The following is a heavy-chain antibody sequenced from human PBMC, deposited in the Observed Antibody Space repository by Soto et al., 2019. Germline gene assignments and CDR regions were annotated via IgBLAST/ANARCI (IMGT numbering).Heavy chain of an antibody. J-gene: IGHJ6*01. CDR3: TRGLLGGAPSYTFHGMDV. Sequence: EVQLVESGGGLVQPGGSLRLSCAASGFTFSDHYMDWVRQAPGKGLEWVARSRNRVNSHTTDYPASVKGRFTISRDESKSSLYLQMNSLKIEDTAVYYCTRGLLGGAPSYTFHGMDVWGQGTTVTVSS. CDR2: SRNRVNSHTT. V-gene: IGHV3-72*01. D-gene: IGHD1-26*01. CDR1: GFTFSDHY.